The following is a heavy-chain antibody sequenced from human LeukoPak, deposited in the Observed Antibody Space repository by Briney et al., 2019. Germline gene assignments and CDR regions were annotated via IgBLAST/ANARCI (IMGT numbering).Heavy chain of an antibody. CDR1: GFTFSSYA. CDR2: ISGSGGST. CDR3: AKDQGRDGYNCIDY. D-gene: IGHD5-24*01. V-gene: IGHV3-23*01. J-gene: IGHJ4*02. Sequence: PGGSLRLSCAASGFTFSSYAMSWVRQAPGKGLEWVSAISGSGGSTYYADSVKGRFTISRDNSKNTLYLQMNSLRAEDTAVYYCAKDQGRDGYNCIDYWGQGTLVTVSS.